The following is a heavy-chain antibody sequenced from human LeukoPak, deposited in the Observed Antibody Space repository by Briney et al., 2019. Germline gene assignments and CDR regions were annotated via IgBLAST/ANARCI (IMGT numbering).Heavy chain of an antibody. D-gene: IGHD6-19*01. V-gene: IGHV3-48*03. Sequence: GGSLRLSCAASGFTFSSYEMNWVRQAPGKGLEWVSYISSSGSTIYYADSVKGRFTISRDNAKNSLYLQMNSLRAEDTAVYYCARGSSSGWDYYYYYYMDVWGKGTTATISS. CDR3: ARGSSSGWDYYYYYYMDV. CDR2: ISSSGSTI. CDR1: GFTFSSYE. J-gene: IGHJ6*03.